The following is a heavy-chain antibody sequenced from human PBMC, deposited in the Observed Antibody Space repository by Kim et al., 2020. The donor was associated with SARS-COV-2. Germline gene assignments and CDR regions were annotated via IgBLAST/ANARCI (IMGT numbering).Heavy chain of an antibody. Sequence: ASVKVSCKASGYIFTNYYIHWVRQAPGQGLEWMGWINPKSGGTYYVQKFQGRVTMTRDTSISTAFMELSRLRSDDTALYYCARNNSGYNWGQGTLVTVSS. D-gene: IGHD3-22*01. CDR2: INPKSGGT. CDR3: ARNNSGYN. CDR1: GYIFTNYY. J-gene: IGHJ4*02. V-gene: IGHV1-2*02.